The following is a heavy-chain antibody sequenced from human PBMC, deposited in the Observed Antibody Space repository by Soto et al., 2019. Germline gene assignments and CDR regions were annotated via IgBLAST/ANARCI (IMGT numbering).Heavy chain of an antibody. CDR1: GFTFSSYG. V-gene: IGHV3-33*01. Sequence: PGGSLRLSCAASGFTFSSYGMHWVRQAPGKGLEWVAVIWYDGSNKYYADSVKGRFTISRDNSKNTLYLQMNSLRAEDTAVYYCARYGSGWLDFDYWGQGTLVTAPQ. D-gene: IGHD6-19*01. J-gene: IGHJ4*02. CDR3: ARYGSGWLDFDY. CDR2: IWYDGSNK.